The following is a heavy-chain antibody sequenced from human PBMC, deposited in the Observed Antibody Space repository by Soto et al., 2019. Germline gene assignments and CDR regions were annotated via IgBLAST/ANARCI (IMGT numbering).Heavy chain of an antibody. Sequence: AGESLKISCKTSGYNFDNYWIIWVRQIPGKDLEWMGRVDPSDSYVNYSPSFRGHIAISIYKYINTAYLQWSSLKASDTVIYYCARPQGGTDWLGPWGQGTLVTVSS. V-gene: IGHV5-10-1*01. CDR2: VDPSDSYV. CDR1: GYNFDNYW. J-gene: IGHJ5*02. D-gene: IGHD3-16*01. CDR3: ARPQGGTDWLGP.